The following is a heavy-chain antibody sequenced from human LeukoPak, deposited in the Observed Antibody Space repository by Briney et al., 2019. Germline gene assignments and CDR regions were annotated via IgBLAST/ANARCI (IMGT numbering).Heavy chain of an antibody. CDR2: IYTSGST. CDR1: GGSISSYY. D-gene: IGHD6-19*01. Sequence: PSETLSLTCTVSGGSISSYYWSWIRQPAGKGLELIGRIYTSGSTNYNPSLKSRVTMSVDTSKNQFSLKLSSVTAADTAVYYCARDLAGSGWYPQYNWFDPWGQGTLVTVSS. J-gene: IGHJ5*02. V-gene: IGHV4-4*07. CDR3: ARDLAGSGWYPQYNWFDP.